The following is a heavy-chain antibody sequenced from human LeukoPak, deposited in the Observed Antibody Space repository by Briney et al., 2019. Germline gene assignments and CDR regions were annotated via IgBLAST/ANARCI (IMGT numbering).Heavy chain of an antibody. CDR2: INPNSGGT. J-gene: IGHJ4*02. Sequence: ASVKVSCKASGYTFTGYYMHWVRQAPGQGLEWMGWINPNSGGTNYAQKFQGRVTMTRDTSISTAYMELSRLRSDDTAVYYCARSRDGYNYPYDFDYWGQGTLVTVSS. CDR3: ARSRDGYNYPYDFDY. D-gene: IGHD5-24*01. V-gene: IGHV1-2*02. CDR1: GYTFTGYY.